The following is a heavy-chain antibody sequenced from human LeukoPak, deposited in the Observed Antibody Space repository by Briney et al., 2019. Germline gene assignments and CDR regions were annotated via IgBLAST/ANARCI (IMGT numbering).Heavy chain of an antibody. V-gene: IGHV3-48*02. D-gene: IGHD4-17*01. CDR1: EFTFSSYS. Sequence: PGGSLRLSCAASEFTFSSYSMNWVRQAPGKGLEWVSYISSSSSTIYYADSVKGRFTISRDNAKNSLYLQMNSLRDEDTAVYYCARGRKRGFYWDGDHPLFDYWGQGTLVTVSS. CDR2: ISSSSSTI. J-gene: IGHJ4*02. CDR3: ARGRKRGFYWDGDHPLFDY.